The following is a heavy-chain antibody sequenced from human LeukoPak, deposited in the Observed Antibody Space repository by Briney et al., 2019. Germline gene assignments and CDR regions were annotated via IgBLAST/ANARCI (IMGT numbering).Heavy chain of an antibody. Sequence: ASVKVSCKASGGTFSSYAISWVRQAPGQGLEWMGGIIPIFGTANYAQKFQGRVTITADKSTSTAYMELSSLRSDDTAVYYCARAGSDYDFWSGLPIDYWGQGTLVTVSS. CDR2: IIPIFGTA. D-gene: IGHD3-3*01. CDR3: ARAGSDYDFWSGLPIDY. CDR1: GGTFSSYA. V-gene: IGHV1-69*06. J-gene: IGHJ4*02.